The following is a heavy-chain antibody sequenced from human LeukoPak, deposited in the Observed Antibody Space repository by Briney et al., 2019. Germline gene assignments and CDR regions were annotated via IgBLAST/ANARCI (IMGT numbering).Heavy chain of an antibody. V-gene: IGHV3-23*01. D-gene: IGHD3-9*01. CDR3: AKLGGFDILTGIDH. Sequence: GGSLRLSCATSGFTFNSYSMSWVRQAPGKGLEWVSSIDGSRGNTYHADSVKGRFIISRDTSKNTLYLQMNSLRVEDTAKYYCAKLGGFDILTGIDHWGQGTLVTVSS. J-gene: IGHJ4*02. CDR1: GFTFNSYS. CDR2: IDGSRGNT.